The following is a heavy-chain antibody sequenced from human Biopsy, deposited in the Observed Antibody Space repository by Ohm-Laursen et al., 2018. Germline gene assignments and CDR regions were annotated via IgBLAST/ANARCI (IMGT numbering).Heavy chain of an antibody. CDR2: FYSSGAT. CDR3: ARAPADQYAARNYYSSHAFDM. J-gene: IGHJ3*02. V-gene: IGHV4-61*01. CDR1: DASASSGRYY. D-gene: IGHD3-10*01. Sequence: GTLSLTCTVSDASASSGRYYWTWIRQPPRKPLEWIGYFYSSGATRYNPSLESRLSVSMDTSKNEVSLRLTSMTAADTAVYFCARAPADQYAARNYYSSHAFDMWGQGTKVTVSS.